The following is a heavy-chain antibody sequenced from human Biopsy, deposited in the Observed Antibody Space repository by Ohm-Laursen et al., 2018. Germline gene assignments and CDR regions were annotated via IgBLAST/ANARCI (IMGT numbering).Heavy chain of an antibody. CDR1: GFTFDDYA. D-gene: IGHD3-22*01. V-gene: IGHV3-49*04. J-gene: IGHJ5*02. Sequence: SLRLSCAASGFTFDDYAVSWVRQAPGKGLEWVGLIKTKGFRERTQYAASVEGRFTISRDDSKGVAYQEMSGLKTEDTALYYCTRWYDRSGYYRDLWGQGTLVTVSS. CDR2: IKTKGFRERT. CDR3: TRWYDRSGYYRDL.